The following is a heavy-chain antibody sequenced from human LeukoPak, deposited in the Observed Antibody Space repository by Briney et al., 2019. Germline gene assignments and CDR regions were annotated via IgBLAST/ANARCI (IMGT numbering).Heavy chain of an antibody. J-gene: IGHJ4*02. CDR1: GYTFTSYD. CDR2: INTNTGNP. D-gene: IGHD3-22*01. Sequence: ASVKVSCKASGYTFTSYDINWVRQATGQGLEWMGWINTNTGNPTFAQGFTGRFVFSLDTSVSTAYLQITSLKAEDTAVYYCAVLSYDSSGYYYPFDYWGQGTLVTVSS. CDR3: AVLSYDSSGYYYPFDY. V-gene: IGHV7-4-1*02.